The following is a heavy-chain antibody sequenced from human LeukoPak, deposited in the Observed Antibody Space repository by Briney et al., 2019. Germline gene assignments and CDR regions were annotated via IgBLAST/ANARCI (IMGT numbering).Heavy chain of an antibody. J-gene: IGHJ4*02. CDR2: ISGSGGST. V-gene: IGHV3-23*01. Sequence: GGSLRLSCAASGFTFSSYAMSWVRQAPGKGLEWVSAISGSGGSTYYADSVKGRFTISRDNFKNTVHLQMNSLRAEDTALYYCAKAGGSSFDYWGQGTLVTVSS. D-gene: IGHD1-26*01. CDR3: AKAGGSSFDY. CDR1: GFTFSSYA.